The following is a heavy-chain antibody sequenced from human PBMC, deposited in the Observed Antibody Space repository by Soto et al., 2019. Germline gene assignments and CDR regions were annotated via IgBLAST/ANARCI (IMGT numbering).Heavy chain of an antibody. CDR3: ATHSSTDSGYDYGAFY. D-gene: IGHD5-12*01. V-gene: IGHV3-9*01. CDR1: GFTFDDYA. Sequence: PGGSLRLSCAASGFTFDDYAMHWVRQAPGKGLEWVSGISWNSGSIGYADSVKGRFTISRDNAKNSLYLQMNSLRAEDTALYYCATHSSTDSGYDYGAFYWGQGTLVTVSS. CDR2: ISWNSGSI. J-gene: IGHJ4*02.